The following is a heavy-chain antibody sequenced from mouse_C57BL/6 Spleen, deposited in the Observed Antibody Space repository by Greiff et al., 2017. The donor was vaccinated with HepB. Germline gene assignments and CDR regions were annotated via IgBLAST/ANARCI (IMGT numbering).Heavy chain of an antibody. Sequence: VQLQQSGPELVQPGSSVMIPCKASGYTFPDYNMDGVKQSHGKSLEWIGDINPNNGGTIYNQKFKGKATLTVDKSSSTAYMELRSLTSEDTAVYYCARGITTVVDSYYTEHWGEGTTLSVSS. D-gene: IGHD1-1*01. CDR3: ARGITTVVDSYYTEH. J-gene: IGHJ2*01. V-gene: IGHV1-18*01. CDR2: INPNNGGT. CDR1: GYTFPDYN.